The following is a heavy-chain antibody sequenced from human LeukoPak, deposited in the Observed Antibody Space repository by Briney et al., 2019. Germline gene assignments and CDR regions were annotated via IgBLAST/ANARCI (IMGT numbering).Heavy chain of an antibody. CDR1: GGSFSGYY. CDR2: ISYDGSNK. J-gene: IGHJ4*02. Sequence: LSLTCAVYGGSFSGYYWSWIRQPPGKGLEWVAVISYDGSNKYYADSVKGRFTISRDNSKDTLYLQMNSLRAEDTAVYYCAKQIIAAAADYWGQGTLVTVSS. V-gene: IGHV3-30*18. D-gene: IGHD6-13*01. CDR3: AKQIIAAAADY.